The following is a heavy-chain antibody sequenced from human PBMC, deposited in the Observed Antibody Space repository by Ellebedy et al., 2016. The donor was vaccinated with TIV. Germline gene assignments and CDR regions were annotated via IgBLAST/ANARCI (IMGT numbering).Heavy chain of an antibody. CDR2: IRVEAYGGTT. D-gene: IGHD5-24*01. CDR3: TRVGHGYIHFDY. CDR1: GFTFSSYA. Sequence: GESLKISXAASGFTFSSYAMSWVRQAPGKGLEWVGLIRVEAYGGTTEYAASVKGRFSITRDDSKGIAYLQMNSLKTEDTALYSCTRVGHGYIHFDYWGQGTLVTVSS. J-gene: IGHJ4*02. V-gene: IGHV3-49*04.